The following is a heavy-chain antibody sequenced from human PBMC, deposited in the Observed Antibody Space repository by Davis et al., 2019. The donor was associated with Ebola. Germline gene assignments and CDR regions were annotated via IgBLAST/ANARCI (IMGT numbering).Heavy chain of an antibody. CDR3: AADLAIAAAGTLGYYYGMDV. V-gene: IGHV1-46*01. Sequence: ASVKVSCKASGYTFTSYYMHWVRQAPGQGLEWMGIINPSGGSTSYAQKFQGRVTITRDMSTSTAYMELSSLRSEDTAVYYCAADLAIAAAGTLGYYYGMDVWGQGATVTVSS. CDR1: GYTFTSYY. D-gene: IGHD6-13*01. CDR2: INPSGGST. J-gene: IGHJ6*02.